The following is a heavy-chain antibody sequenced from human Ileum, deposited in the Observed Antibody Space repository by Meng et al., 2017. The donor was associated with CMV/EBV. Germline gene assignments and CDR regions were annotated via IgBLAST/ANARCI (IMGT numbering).Heavy chain of an antibody. J-gene: IGHJ4*02. V-gene: IGHV4-39*07. D-gene: IGHD4-23*01. CDR1: GGSISSNSYY. Sequence: QLGLRGWGPGPVRTSETLSLASAVSGGSISSNSYYWGWIRKPPGKGMEWIAKIYYSGSTYYNPSLKSRVTISVDASKNQFSLKLSSVTAADTAVYYCARGYGGIFDYWGQGTLVTVSS. CDR2: IYYSGST. CDR3: ARGYGGIFDY.